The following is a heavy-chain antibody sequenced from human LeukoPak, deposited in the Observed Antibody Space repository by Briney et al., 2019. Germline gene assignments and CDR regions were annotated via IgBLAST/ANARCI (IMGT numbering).Heavy chain of an antibody. CDR3: ARRRAEGGSNGHYNWFDP. CDR1: GDSINAYY. V-gene: IGHV4-59*08. Sequence: SEPLSLTCTVSGDSINAYYWGWIRQPPGKGLEWIGYIYFSGTTKYNPSHESRVTISVDTSKNQFSLKLSSVTAADTAVYYCARRRAEGGSNGHYNWFDPWGQGILDTVSS. D-gene: IGHD6-13*01. J-gene: IGHJ5*02. CDR2: IYFSGTT.